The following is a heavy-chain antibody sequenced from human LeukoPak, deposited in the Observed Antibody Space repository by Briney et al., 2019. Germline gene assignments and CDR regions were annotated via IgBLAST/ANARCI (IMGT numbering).Heavy chain of an antibody. CDR2: ISSSSSYT. V-gene: IGHV3-11*03. CDR3: ARGHYGLDV. J-gene: IGHJ6*02. CDR1: GFTFSDYY. Sequence: GGSLRLSCAPSGFTFSDYYISWIRQAPGKGLEWVSYISSSSSYTYYADSVKGRFTISRDNAKNSLYLQMNSLRVEDTAVYYCARGHYGLDVWGQGPRSPSP.